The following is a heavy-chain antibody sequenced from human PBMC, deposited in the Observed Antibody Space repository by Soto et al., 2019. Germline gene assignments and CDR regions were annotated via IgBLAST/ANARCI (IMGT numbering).Heavy chain of an antibody. CDR1: GYTFTEYG. V-gene: IGHV1-18*01. CDR2: ISPYNGKT. Sequence: ASVKVSCKTSGYTFTEYGISGFRQAPGQGLEWMGWISPYNGKTNYIQEFQDRVTITTDTSSTTVYMDLRTLKSDDTAIYFCARADYGDTNIYSCDHWGQGTLVAGSS. J-gene: IGHJ4*02. CDR3: ARADYGDTNIYSCDH. D-gene: IGHD4-17*01.